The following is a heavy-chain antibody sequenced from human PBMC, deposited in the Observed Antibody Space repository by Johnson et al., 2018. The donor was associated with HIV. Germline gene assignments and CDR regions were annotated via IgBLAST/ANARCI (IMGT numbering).Heavy chain of an antibody. J-gene: IGHJ3*02. CDR3: ARQKRYWRNAFDI. V-gene: IGHV3-7*05. D-gene: IGHD3-9*01. CDR2: INQYGSEE. CDR1: GFAFGSYW. Sequence: EQLVESGGGLVQPGGSLRLSCAASGFAFGSYWMHWVRQAPGKGLQWVANINQYGSEEYYVDSVKGRFTISRDNAKNSMYLQMNTLNAEDTAVYYCARQKRYWRNAFDIWGQGTMVTVSS.